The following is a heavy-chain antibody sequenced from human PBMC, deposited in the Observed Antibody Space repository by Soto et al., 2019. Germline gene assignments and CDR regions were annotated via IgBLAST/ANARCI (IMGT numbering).Heavy chain of an antibody. J-gene: IGHJ4*02. CDR3: AKSHRRLPAAYGGLDY. CDR1: GFTFDDYA. D-gene: IGHD2-2*01. V-gene: IGHV3-9*01. Sequence: EVQLVESGGGLVQPGRSLRLSCAASGFTFDDYAMHWVRQAPGKGLEWVSGISWNSGSIGYADSVKGRFTISRDNAKNSLYLQMNSLRAEDTALYYCAKSHRRLPAAYGGLDYWGQGTLVTVSS. CDR2: ISWNSGSI.